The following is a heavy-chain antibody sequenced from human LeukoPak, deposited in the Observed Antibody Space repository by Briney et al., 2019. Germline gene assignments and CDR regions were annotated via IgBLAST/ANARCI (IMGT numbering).Heavy chain of an antibody. Sequence: SVTVSCTASGGTFSSYAISWVRQAPGQGLEWMGGIIPIFGTANYAQKFQGRVTITADKSTSTAYMELSSLRSEDTAVYYCARSPIKDIAAASYYFDYWGQGTLVTVSS. CDR3: ARSPIKDIAAASYYFDY. V-gene: IGHV1-69*06. J-gene: IGHJ4*02. D-gene: IGHD6-13*01. CDR2: IIPIFGTA. CDR1: GGTFSSYA.